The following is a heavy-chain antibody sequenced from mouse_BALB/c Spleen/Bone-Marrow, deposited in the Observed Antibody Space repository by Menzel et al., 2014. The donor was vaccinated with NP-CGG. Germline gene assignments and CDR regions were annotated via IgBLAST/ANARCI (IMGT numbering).Heavy chain of an antibody. Sequence: VNLVESGPGLVAPSQSLSITCTVSGFSLTSYGVHWVRQPPGKGLEWLGVIWAGGSTNYNSALMSRLSISKDNSESQVFLKMNSLQTDDTAIYYCARDRGYYKDVGDYWGQGTTLTVSS. D-gene: IGHD2-3*01. J-gene: IGHJ2*01. CDR1: GFSLTSYG. V-gene: IGHV2-9*02. CDR3: ARDRGYYKDVGDY. CDR2: IWAGGST.